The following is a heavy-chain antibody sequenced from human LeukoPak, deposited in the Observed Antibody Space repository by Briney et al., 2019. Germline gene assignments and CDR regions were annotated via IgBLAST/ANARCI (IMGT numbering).Heavy chain of an antibody. J-gene: IGHJ6*03. D-gene: IGHD2/OR15-2a*01. V-gene: IGHV1-46*01. CDR3: ARDPMPSSLGTTFYYMDV. CDR2: INPSGGST. Sequence: ASVKVSCKASGYTFTSYYMHWVRQAPGQGLEWMGIINPSGGSTSYAQKFQGRVTMTRDMSTSTVYMELSSLRSEDTAVYYCARDPMPSSLGTTFYYMDVWGKGTTVTVSS. CDR1: GYTFTSYY.